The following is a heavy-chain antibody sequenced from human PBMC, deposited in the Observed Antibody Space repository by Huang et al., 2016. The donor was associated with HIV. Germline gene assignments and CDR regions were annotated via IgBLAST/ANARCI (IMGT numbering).Heavy chain of an antibody. D-gene: IGHD1-1*01. CDR1: GGSFSGYY. CDR3: ARERMMSWLDDHDAFDI. J-gene: IGHJ3*02. V-gene: IGHV4-34*01. CDR2: INHSGRT. Sequence: QVQLQQWGAGLLKPSETLSLTCAVYGGSFSGYYWSWLRQSPGKGLEWIGEINHSGRTNYNPSLKSRLTISVDTSKNQFSLKLSSVTAADTAVYYCARERMMSWLDDHDAFDIWGQGTMVTVSS.